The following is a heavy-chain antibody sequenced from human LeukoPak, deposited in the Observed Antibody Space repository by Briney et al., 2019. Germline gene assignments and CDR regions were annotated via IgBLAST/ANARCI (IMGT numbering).Heavy chain of an antibody. J-gene: IGHJ4*02. V-gene: IGHV1-46*01. CDR1: GYTFTTYY. CDR3: ARKGGRPPWYSSSPPIDY. CDR2: INPSGGST. Sequence: ASVKVSCKASGYTFTTYYMHWVRQAPGQGLEWMGIINPSGGSTSYAQKFQGRVAMTRDMSTSTVYMELNSLRAEDTAVYYCARKGGRPPWYSSSPPIDYWGQGTLVTVSS. D-gene: IGHD6-6*01.